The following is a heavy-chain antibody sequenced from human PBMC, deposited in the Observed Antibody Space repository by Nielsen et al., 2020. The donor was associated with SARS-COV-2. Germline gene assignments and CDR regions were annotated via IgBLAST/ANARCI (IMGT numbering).Heavy chain of an antibody. J-gene: IGHJ4*02. CDR1: GYTFTSYY. CDR3: ARDPPDDAGYSSGWKKQSGY. V-gene: IGHV1-46*01. Sequence: ASVKVSCKASGYTFTSYYMHWVRQAPGQGLEWMGIINPSGGSTSYAQKFQGRVTMTRDTSTSTVYMELSSLRSEDTAVYYCARDPPDDAGYSSGWKKQSGYWGQGTLVTVSS. CDR2: INPSGGST. D-gene: IGHD6-19*01.